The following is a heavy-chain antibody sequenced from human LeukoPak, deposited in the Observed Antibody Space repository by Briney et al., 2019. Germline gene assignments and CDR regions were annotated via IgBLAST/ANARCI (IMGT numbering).Heavy chain of an antibody. CDR3: ARDNSVEDTAWWFDP. CDR2: INPSGGST. CDR1: GYTFTSYY. J-gene: IGHJ5*02. V-gene: IGHV1-46*01. Sequence: GASVKVSCKASGYTFTSYYMHWVRQAPGQGLEWMRIINPSGGSTSYAQKFQGRVTMTRDMSTSTVYMELSSLRSEDTAVYYCARDNSVEDTAWWFDPWGQGTLVTVSS. D-gene: IGHD4-23*01.